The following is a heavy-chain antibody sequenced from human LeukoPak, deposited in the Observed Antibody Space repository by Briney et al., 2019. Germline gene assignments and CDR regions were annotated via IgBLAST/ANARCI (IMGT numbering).Heavy chain of an antibody. CDR3: ARGGTEIYYYYYGMDV. Sequence: PGGSLRLSCAASTFALSRYAMHWVRQAPGRGLEWVGVISYDGSDKYYAGSVKGRFTISRDNSKNTLYLQMNSLRVEDTAVYYCARGGTEIYYYYYGMDVWGQGTTVTVSS. CDR2: ISYDGSDK. CDR1: TFALSRYA. J-gene: IGHJ6*02. V-gene: IGHV3-30*04. D-gene: IGHD5-24*01.